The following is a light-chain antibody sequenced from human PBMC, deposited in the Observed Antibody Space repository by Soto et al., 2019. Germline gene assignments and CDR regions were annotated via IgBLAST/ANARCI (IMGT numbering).Light chain of an antibody. J-gene: IGKJ1*01. Sequence: EIVITQSPATLSVSPGERASLSCRASQSVSSNLAWYQQKPGQTPRLLIYATSTRATGIPARLSGSGSGTDFTLTINRLEPEDFAVYYCQQYDSSPRTFGQGTKVDIK. CDR1: QSVSSN. V-gene: IGKV3-15*01. CDR3: QQYDSSPRT. CDR2: ATS.